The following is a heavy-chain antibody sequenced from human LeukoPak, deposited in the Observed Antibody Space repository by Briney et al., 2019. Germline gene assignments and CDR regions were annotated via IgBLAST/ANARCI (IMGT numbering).Heavy chain of an antibody. D-gene: IGHD6-6*01. CDR2: ITSSSNI. J-gene: IGHJ5*02. CDR3: ARSANPGVHDFDP. Sequence: GGSLRLSCEASGFTFSNYAMAWVRQAPGKGLEWLSYITSSSNIDYADSAKGRFTISRDNAKNSLYLQMNSLRDEDTAVYYCARSANPGVHDFDPWGQGTLVTVSS. V-gene: IGHV3-48*02. CDR1: GFTFSNYA.